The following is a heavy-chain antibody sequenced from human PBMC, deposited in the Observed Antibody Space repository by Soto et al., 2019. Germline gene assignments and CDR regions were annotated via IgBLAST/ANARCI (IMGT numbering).Heavy chain of an antibody. CDR2: ITTTSTYK. Sequence: GGSLRLSCVASAFTFNNFPMHWVRQAPGKGLQWLASITTTSTYKYYADSVKGRFSISRDNAKNSLYLELTNLRSEDTAVYYCAREKCISTSCNHVMDVWGLGPTSPSP. J-gene: IGHJ6*02. CDR1: AFTFNNFP. D-gene: IGHD2-2*01. CDR3: AREKCISTSCNHVMDV. V-gene: IGHV3-21*01.